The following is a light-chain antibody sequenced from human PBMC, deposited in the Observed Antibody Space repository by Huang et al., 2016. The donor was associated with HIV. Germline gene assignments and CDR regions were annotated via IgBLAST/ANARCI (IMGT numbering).Light chain of an antibody. CDR2: DAS. Sequence: EIVLTQSPATLSLSPGARATLSCRASQSVDYYLAWYQQKPGQAPRLLVYDASKRAGGIPARFSVSGSETDFTLTISSLEPEDFAVYYCHQRSSWPWTFGQGTKVEI. V-gene: IGKV3-11*01. CDR3: HQRSSWPWT. CDR1: QSVDYY. J-gene: IGKJ1*01.